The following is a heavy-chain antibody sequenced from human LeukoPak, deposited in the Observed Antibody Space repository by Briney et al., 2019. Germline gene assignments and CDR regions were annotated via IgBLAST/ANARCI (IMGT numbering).Heavy chain of an antibody. Sequence: SVRVSCKASGGTFSSYAISWVRQAPGQGLEWMGRIIPILGIANYAQKFRGRVTITADKSTSTAYMELSSLRSEDTAVYYCASTLGYCSSTSCYEGFDYWGQGTLVTVSS. CDR2: IIPILGIA. CDR3: ASTLGYCSSTSCYEGFDY. CDR1: GGTFSSYA. D-gene: IGHD2-2*01. V-gene: IGHV1-69*04. J-gene: IGHJ4*02.